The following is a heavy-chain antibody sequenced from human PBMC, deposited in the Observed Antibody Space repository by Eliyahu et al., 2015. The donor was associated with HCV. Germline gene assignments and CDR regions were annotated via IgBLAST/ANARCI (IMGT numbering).Heavy chain of an antibody. Sequence: QVQLQQWGAGLLKPSETLSLTCAVYGXSCXGYYWSWIRQPPGKGLEWIGEINQSGSSNYNPSLKSRATISVDTSKNQFSLRLSSVTAADTAVYYCARENCVSGNCYDFDYWGQGTLVTVSS. D-gene: IGHD2-21*02. CDR3: ARENCVSGNCYDFDY. CDR1: GXSCXGYY. J-gene: IGHJ4*02. CDR2: INQSGSS. V-gene: IGHV4-34*01.